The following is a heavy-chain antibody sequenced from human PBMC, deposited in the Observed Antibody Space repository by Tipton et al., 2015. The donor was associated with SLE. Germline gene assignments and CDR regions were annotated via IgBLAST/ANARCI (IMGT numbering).Heavy chain of an antibody. CDR2: ISYDGSNK. J-gene: IGHJ4*02. CDR3: AREDYSNYLDY. Sequence: SLRLSCAASGFTFSSYAMSWVRQAPGKGLEWVAVISYDGSNKYYADSVKGRFTISRDNSKNTLYLQMNSLRAEDTAVYYCAREDYSNYLDYWGQGTLVTVSS. CDR1: GFTFSSYA. D-gene: IGHD4-11*01. V-gene: IGHV3-30*19.